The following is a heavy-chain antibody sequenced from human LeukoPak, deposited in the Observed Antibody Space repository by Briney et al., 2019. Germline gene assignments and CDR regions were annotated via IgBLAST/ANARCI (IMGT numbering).Heavy chain of an antibody. CDR3: ARPRGYSYGPYYFDY. Sequence: GGSLRLSCAASGFTFSSYAMSWVRQAPGKGLEWVSAISGSGGSTYYADSVKGRFTISRDNSKNTLYLQMNSLRAEDTAVYYCARPRGYSYGPYYFDYWGQGTLVTVSS. CDR2: ISGSGGST. CDR1: GFTFSSYA. D-gene: IGHD5-18*01. V-gene: IGHV3-23*01. J-gene: IGHJ4*02.